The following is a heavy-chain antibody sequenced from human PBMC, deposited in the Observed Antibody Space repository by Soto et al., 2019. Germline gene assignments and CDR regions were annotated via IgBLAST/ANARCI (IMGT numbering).Heavy chain of an antibody. Sequence: QVQLVESGGGVVQPGGSLRLSCAASGFTFSSYGMHWVRQAPGKGLEWVAVISYDGSNKYYADSVKGRFTISRDNSKNTLYLQMNSLRAEDTAVYYCAMDFSSSWYVGYWGQGTLVTVSS. J-gene: IGHJ4*02. CDR1: GFTFSSYG. V-gene: IGHV3-30*03. D-gene: IGHD6-13*01. CDR3: AMDFSSSWYVGY. CDR2: ISYDGSNK.